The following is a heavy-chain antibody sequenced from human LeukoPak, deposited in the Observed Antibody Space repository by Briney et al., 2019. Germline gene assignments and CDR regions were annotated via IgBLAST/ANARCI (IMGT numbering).Heavy chain of an antibody. D-gene: IGHD4-23*01. CDR1: GYTFTTYW. V-gene: IGHV5-51*01. Sequence: GESLKISCKASGYTFTTYWIAWVRQMPGKSLEWMGIVYPGDSDTTYSPSFRGQVTISADKSITTAFLQWSRLKTSDSAMYYCARRGYGGADYWGQGTLVTVSS. J-gene: IGHJ4*02. CDR3: ARRGYGGADY. CDR2: VYPGDSDT.